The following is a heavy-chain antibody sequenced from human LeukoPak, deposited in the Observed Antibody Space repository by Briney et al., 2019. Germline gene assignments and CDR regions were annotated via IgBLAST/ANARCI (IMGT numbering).Heavy chain of an antibody. Sequence: SETLSLTCTVSGYSISSGSYYWSWIRQPAGKGLEWIGRIYTSGSTNYSPSLKSRVTISVDTSKNQFSLKLSSVTAADTAVYYCAREQDYYGSGSYLVWGQGTLVTVSS. J-gene: IGHJ4*02. V-gene: IGHV4-61*02. CDR3: AREQDYYGSGSYLV. D-gene: IGHD3-10*01. CDR2: IYTSGST. CDR1: GYSISSGSYY.